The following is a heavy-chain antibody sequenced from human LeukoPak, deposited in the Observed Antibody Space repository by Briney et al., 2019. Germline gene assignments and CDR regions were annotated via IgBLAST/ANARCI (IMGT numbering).Heavy chain of an antibody. V-gene: IGHV4-39*01. J-gene: IGHJ4*02. CDR2: IYYSGST. CDR1: GGSISSSSYY. CDR3: ARHGDYYDSSGPLDY. D-gene: IGHD3-22*01. Sequence: SETLSLTCTVSGGSISSSSYYWGWIRQPPGKGLEWIGSIYYSGSTYYNPSLKSRVTISVDTSKNQFSLKLSSVTAADTAVYYCARHGDYYDSSGPLDYWGQGTLVTASS.